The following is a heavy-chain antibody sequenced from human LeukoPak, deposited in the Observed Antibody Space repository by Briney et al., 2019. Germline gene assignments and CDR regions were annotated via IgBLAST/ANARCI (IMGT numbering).Heavy chain of an antibody. CDR3: AKSQYSSGWYEPFDY. Sequence: GGSLRLSCAASGFTVSNNYVSWVRQAPGKGLEWVSAISGSGGSTYYADSVKGRFTISRDNSKNTLYLQMNSLRAEDTAVYYCAKSQYSSGWYEPFDYWGQGTLVTVSS. J-gene: IGHJ4*02. V-gene: IGHV3-23*01. D-gene: IGHD6-19*01. CDR2: ISGSGGST. CDR1: GFTVSNNY.